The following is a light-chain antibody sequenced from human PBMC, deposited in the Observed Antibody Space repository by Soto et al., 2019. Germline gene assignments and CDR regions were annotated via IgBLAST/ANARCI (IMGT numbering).Light chain of an antibody. Sequence: DIQMTQSPSSLSASVGDRVTITCQASQDSSNYLNWDKQKPGKAHKLLIYDASNLETGVPSRFRGSGSGTEFTFTISSLQPEDIAYYYGQQYNNLPPVTFGPGTKVDIK. CDR1: QDSSNY. V-gene: IGKV1-33*01. CDR2: DAS. J-gene: IGKJ3*01. CDR3: QQYNNLPPVT.